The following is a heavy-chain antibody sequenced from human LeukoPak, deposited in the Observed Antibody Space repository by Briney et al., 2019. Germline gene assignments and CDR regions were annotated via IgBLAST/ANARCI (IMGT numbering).Heavy chain of an antibody. CDR1: GFTFSSYA. D-gene: IGHD3-22*01. CDR2: ISGSGGST. Sequence: GGSLRLSCAASGFTFSSYAMSWVRQAPGKGLEWVSAISGSGGSTYYADSVKGRFTISRDNSKNTLYLQMNSLRAEDTAVYYCAKEVGYYDSSGSNWFDPWGQGTLVTVSS. V-gene: IGHV3-23*01. J-gene: IGHJ5*02. CDR3: AKEVGYYDSSGSNWFDP.